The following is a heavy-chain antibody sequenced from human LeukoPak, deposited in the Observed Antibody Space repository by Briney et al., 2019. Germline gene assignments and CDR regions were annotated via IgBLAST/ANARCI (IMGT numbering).Heavy chain of an antibody. Sequence: ASVKVSRKTSGYTFTGYHMHWVRQAPGQGLEWMGWINPNSGGTDYARKFQGRVTMTRDTSISTAYMELSRLRSDDTAVYYCARKEGYYDSSGLYYFDYWGQGTLVTVSS. J-gene: IGHJ4*02. D-gene: IGHD3-22*01. CDR2: INPNSGGT. V-gene: IGHV1-2*02. CDR1: GYTFTGYH. CDR3: ARKEGYYDSSGLYYFDY.